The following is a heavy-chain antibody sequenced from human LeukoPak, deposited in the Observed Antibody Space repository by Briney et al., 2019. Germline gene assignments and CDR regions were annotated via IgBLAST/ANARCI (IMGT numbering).Heavy chain of an antibody. Sequence: PGGSLRLSCAASGFTVSNNYMTWVRQAPGKGLEWVSLIYSGGSTYYADSVKGRFTISRDNSKNTLYLQMNSLRAEDTAVYYCAKDRYYGSGTSSYELTYWGQGTLITVSS. J-gene: IGHJ4*02. CDR1: GFTVSNNY. D-gene: IGHD3-10*01. CDR3: AKDRYYGSGTSSYELTY. V-gene: IGHV3-53*01. CDR2: IYSGGST.